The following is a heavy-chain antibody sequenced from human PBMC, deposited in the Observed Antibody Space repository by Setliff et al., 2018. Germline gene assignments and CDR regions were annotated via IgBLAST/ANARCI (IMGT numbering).Heavy chain of an antibody. Sequence: PSETLSLTCAVSGYSISSGYYWGWIRQPPGKGLEWLGSVRHRGGTYYNPSLKSRVTISLDTSENQFSLKLSSVAAADTAVYYCARAVRIAARRNAFDIWGQGTTVTVSS. D-gene: IGHD6-6*01. CDR1: GYSISSGYY. J-gene: IGHJ3*02. CDR2: VRHRGGT. CDR3: ARAVRIAARRNAFDI. V-gene: IGHV4-38-2*01.